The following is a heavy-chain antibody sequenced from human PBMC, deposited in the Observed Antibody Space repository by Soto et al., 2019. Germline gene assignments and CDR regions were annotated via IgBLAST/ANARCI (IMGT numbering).Heavy chain of an antibody. CDR2: ISAYNGNT. CDR1: GYTFTSYG. CDR3: ARARIQLWLGAFDI. D-gene: IGHD5-18*01. J-gene: IGHJ3*02. V-gene: IGHV1-18*01. Sequence: ASVKVSCKASGYTFTSYGISWVRQAPGQGLEWMGWISAYNGNTNYAQKLQGRVTMTTDTSTSTAYIELRSLRSDDTAVYYCARARIQLWLGAFDIWGQGTMVTVSS.